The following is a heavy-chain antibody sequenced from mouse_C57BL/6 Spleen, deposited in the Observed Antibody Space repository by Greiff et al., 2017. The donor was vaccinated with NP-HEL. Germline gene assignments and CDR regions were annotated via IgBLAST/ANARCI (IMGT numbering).Heavy chain of an antibody. J-gene: IGHJ3*01. CDR3: AREGYDGVFAY. CDR2: INPGSGGT. V-gene: IGHV1-54*01. CDR1: GYAFTNYL. D-gene: IGHD2-2*01. Sequence: QVQLQQSGAELVRPGTSVKVSCKASGYAFTNYLIEWVKQRPGQGLEWIGVINPGSGGTNYNEEFKGKATLTADKSSSTAYMQLSSLTSEDSAVYFCAREGYDGVFAYWGQGTLVTVSA.